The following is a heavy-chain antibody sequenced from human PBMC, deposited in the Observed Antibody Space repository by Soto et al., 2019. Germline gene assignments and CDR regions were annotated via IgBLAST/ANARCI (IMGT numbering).Heavy chain of an antibody. CDR3: ARVVIWKQLVLDY. D-gene: IGHD6-13*01. Sequence: PGGSLRLSCAASGFTFSSYWMSWVRQAPGKGLEWVANIKQDGSEKYYVDSVKGRFTISRDNAKNSLYLQMNSLRAEDTAVYYCARVVIWKQLVLDYWGQGTLVTVSS. V-gene: IGHV3-7*03. CDR1: GFTFSSYW. CDR2: IKQDGSEK. J-gene: IGHJ4*02.